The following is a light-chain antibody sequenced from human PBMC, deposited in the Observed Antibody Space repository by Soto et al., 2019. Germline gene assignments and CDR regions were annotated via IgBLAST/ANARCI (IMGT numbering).Light chain of an antibody. J-gene: IGLJ1*01. Sequence: QSVLIQPRSVSGSPGQSLTISCTGTSSNVDDYRYVSWYQQFPGKAPKLVIYGVNQRPSGVPNRFSGSNSDNTASLTISGLQAEDEADYYCCSYVTTPEIFGTGTKVTVL. CDR2: GVN. CDR3: CSYVTTPEI. CDR1: SSNVDDYRY. V-gene: IGLV2-11*01.